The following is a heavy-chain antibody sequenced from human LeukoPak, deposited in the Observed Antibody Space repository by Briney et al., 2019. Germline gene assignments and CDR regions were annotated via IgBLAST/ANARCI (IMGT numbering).Heavy chain of an antibody. CDR2: ISYDGSNK. V-gene: IGHV3-30*01. CDR3: ARDWYGAGSDFGQGFDY. CDR1: GFTFSSYA. Sequence: GRSLRLSCAASGFTFSSYAMHWVRQAPGKGLEGVAVISYDGSNKYYADSVKGRFTISRDNSKNTLYLQMNSLRAEDTAVYYCARDWYGAGSDFGQGFDYWGQGTLVTVSS. J-gene: IGHJ4*02. D-gene: IGHD3-10*01.